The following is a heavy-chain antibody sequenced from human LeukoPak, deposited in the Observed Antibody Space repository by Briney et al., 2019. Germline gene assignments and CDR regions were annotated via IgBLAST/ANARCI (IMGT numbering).Heavy chain of an antibody. CDR2: ISGSGGST. V-gene: IGHV3-23*01. CDR3: ATSVDYGGLSS. CDR1: GFTFSSYA. J-gene: IGHJ4*02. Sequence: GGSLRLSCAASGFTFSSYAMSWVRQAPGKGLEWVSAISGSGGSTYYADSVKGRFTISRDNSKNTLYLQMNSLRAEDTAVYYCATSVDYGGLSSWGQGTLVTVSS. D-gene: IGHD4-23*01.